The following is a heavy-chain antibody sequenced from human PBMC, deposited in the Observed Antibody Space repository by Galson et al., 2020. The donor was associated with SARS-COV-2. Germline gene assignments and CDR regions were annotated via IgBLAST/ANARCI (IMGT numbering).Heavy chain of an antibody. CDR2: IYFTGSA. V-gene: IGHV4-31*03. D-gene: IGHD6-13*01. J-gene: IGHJ3*02. CDR1: GGSISNEGYY. Sequence: ETSETLSLTCTVSGGSISNEGYYWGWIRQLPGEGLEWLAYIYFTGSAYYNPSLKSRVTISVDTSKNQFSLRLSSVTAADTAVYYCARDNRVAAIKRGAFDIWGQGTMVTVSS. CDR3: ARDNRVAAIKRGAFDI.